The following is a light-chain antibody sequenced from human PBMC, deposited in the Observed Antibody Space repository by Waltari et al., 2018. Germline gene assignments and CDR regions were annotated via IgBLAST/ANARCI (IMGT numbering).Light chain of an antibody. CDR1: QGIRSY. V-gene: IGKV1-16*01. CDR2: DAS. CDR3: QQYKSYPIT. J-gene: IGKJ5*01. Sequence: DIEMTQSPSSLSASVGERVTITCRASQGIRSYLAWFQQKPGKAPKSLIHDASTLQSGVPSSVSGGGSGTDFTLTITSLQPEDCATYYCQQYKSYPITFGQGTRLEIK.